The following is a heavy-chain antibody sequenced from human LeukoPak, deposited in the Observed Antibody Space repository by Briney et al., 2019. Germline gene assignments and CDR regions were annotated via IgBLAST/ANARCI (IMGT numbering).Heavy chain of an antibody. CDR3: ARDYDDSQYNWFDP. J-gene: IGHJ5*02. Sequence: GGSLRLSCAASGFTFSIYGMHWVRQAPGKGLEWVAGIGYDGFNKHYTDSVKGRFIISRDNSKNTLFLQMNSLRAEDTAVYFCARDYDDSQYNWFDPWGQGNLVTVSS. CDR1: GFTFSIYG. V-gene: IGHV3-33*01. CDR2: IGYDGFNK. D-gene: IGHD4-17*01.